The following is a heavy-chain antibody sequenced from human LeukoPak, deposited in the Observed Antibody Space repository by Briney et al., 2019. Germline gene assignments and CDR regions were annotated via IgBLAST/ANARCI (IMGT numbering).Heavy chain of an antibody. CDR2: ISAYNGNT. Sequence: ASVRVSCKASGYTFTSYGISWVRQAPGQGLEWMGWISAYNGNTNYAQKLQGRVTMTTDTSTSTAYMELRSLRSDDTAVYYCAREIPYYDFWSGYYTAHDAFDIWGQGTMVTVSS. CDR1: GYTFTSYG. D-gene: IGHD3-3*01. CDR3: AREIPYYDFWSGYYTAHDAFDI. J-gene: IGHJ3*02. V-gene: IGHV1-18*01.